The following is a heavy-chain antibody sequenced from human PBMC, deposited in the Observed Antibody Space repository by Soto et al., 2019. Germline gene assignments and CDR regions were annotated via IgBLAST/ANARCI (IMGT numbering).Heavy chain of an antibody. J-gene: IGHJ3*02. D-gene: IGHD2-15*01. Sequence: SVKVSCKASGGTFSSYTISWVRQAPGQGLEWMGRIIPILGIANYAQKFQGRVTITADKSTSTAYMELSSLRSEDTAVYYCARDRGYCSGGSCRDAFDIWGQGTMVT. CDR3: ARDRGYCSGGSCRDAFDI. V-gene: IGHV1-69*04. CDR1: GGTFSSYT. CDR2: IIPILGIA.